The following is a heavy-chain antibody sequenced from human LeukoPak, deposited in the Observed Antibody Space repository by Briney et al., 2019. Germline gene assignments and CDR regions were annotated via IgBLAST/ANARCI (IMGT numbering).Heavy chain of an antibody. CDR1: GGTFSSYA. Sequence: ASVKVSCKASGGTFSSYAISWVRQAPGQGLEWMGEIIPIFGTANYAQKFQGRVTITADESTSTAYMELSSLRSEDTAVYYCASSPRGQQLDSDFDYWGQGTLVTVSS. J-gene: IGHJ4*02. CDR2: IIPIFGTA. V-gene: IGHV1-69*13. CDR3: ASSPRGQQLDSDFDY. D-gene: IGHD6-13*01.